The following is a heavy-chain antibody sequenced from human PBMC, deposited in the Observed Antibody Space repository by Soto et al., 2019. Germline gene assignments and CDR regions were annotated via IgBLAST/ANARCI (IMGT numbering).Heavy chain of an antibody. CDR2: IWYDGSNK. Sequence: GSLRLSCAASGFTFSSYGMHWVRQAPGKGLEWVAVIWYDGSNKYYADSVKGRFTISRDNSKNTLYLQMNSLRAEDTAVYYCARVRGSYYDILTGYNYWGQGTLVTVSS. J-gene: IGHJ4*02. V-gene: IGHV3-30*19. CDR1: GFTFSSYG. D-gene: IGHD3-9*01. CDR3: ARVRGSYYDILTGYNY.